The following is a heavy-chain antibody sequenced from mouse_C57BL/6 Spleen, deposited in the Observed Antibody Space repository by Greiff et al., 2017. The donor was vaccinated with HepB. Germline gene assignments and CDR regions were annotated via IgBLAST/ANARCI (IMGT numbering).Heavy chain of an antibody. CDR2: IDPSDSET. J-gene: IGHJ1*03. D-gene: IGHD2-4*01. CDR3: ARAYDYDGYFDV. Sequence: QVQLQQPGAELVRPGSSVKLSCKASGYTFTSYWMHWVKQRPIQGLEWIGNIDPSDSETHYNQKFKDKATLTVDKSSSTAYMQLSSLTSEDSAVYYCARAYDYDGYFDVRGTGTTVTVSS. V-gene: IGHV1-52*01. CDR1: GYTFTSYW.